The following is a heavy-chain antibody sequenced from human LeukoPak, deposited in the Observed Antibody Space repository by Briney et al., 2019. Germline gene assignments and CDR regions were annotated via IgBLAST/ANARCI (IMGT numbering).Heavy chain of an antibody. CDR3: FAINYDFWSGYSV. CDR1: GGTFSSYA. CDR2: IIPILGIA. J-gene: IGHJ4*02. D-gene: IGHD3-3*01. Sequence: ASVKVSCKASGGTFSSYAISWVRQAPGQGLEWMGRIIPILGIANYAQKFQGRVTITADKSTSTAYMELSSLRSEDTAVYYCFAINYDFWSGYSVGGQGPLVTVSS. V-gene: IGHV1-69*04.